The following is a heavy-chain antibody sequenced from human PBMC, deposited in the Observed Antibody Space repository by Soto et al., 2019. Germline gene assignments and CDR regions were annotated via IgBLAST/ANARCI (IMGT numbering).Heavy chain of an antibody. J-gene: IGHJ4*02. CDR1: GFTFSDYY. V-gene: IGHV3-11*06. Sequence: GGSLRLSCAASGFTFSDYYMSWIRQAPGKGLEWVSYISSSSSYTNYADSVKGRFTISRDNAKNSLYLQMNSLRAEDTAVYYCARDLAGTTNPRLFGYWGQGTLVTVSS. D-gene: IGHD1-7*01. CDR2: ISSSSSYT. CDR3: ARDLAGTTNPRLFGY.